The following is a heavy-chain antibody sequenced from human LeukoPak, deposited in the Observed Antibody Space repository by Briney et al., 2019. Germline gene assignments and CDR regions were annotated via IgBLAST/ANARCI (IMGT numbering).Heavy chain of an antibody. J-gene: IGHJ4*02. CDR3: ARSHVADNNYFDY. CDR2: IIPIFGTA. D-gene: IGHD6-13*01. CDR1: GYTFTKYG. Sequence: SVKVSCKASGYTFTKYGMSWVRQAPGQGLEWMGGIIPIFGTANYAQKFQGRVTITADESTSTAYMELSSLRSEDTAVYYCARSHVADNNYFDYWGQGTLVTVSS. V-gene: IGHV1-69*13.